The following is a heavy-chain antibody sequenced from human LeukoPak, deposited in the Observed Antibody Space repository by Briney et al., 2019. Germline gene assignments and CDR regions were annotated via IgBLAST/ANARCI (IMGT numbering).Heavy chain of an antibody. J-gene: IGHJ4*02. Sequence: PGRSLRLSCAVSGFTFDDYAMHWVRQAPGKGLEWVSGISWNSGSIGYADSVKGRFTISRDNAKNSLYLQMNSLRAEDTALYYCAKDTYYYDSSGQFDYWGQGTLVTVSS. D-gene: IGHD3-22*01. V-gene: IGHV3-9*01. CDR3: AKDTYYYDSSGQFDY. CDR1: GFTFDDYA. CDR2: ISWNSGSI.